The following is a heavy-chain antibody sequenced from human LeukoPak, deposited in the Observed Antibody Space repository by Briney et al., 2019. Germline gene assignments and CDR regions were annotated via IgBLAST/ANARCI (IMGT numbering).Heavy chain of an antibody. D-gene: IGHD3-10*01. V-gene: IGHV4-39*01. CDR1: GGSISSSSYC. Sequence: PSETLSLTCTVSGGSISSSSYCWGWIRQPPGKGLEWIGSIYYSGSTYYNPSLKSRVTISVDTSKNQFSLKLSSVTAADTAVYYCARKLLWFGDGYYFDYWGQGTLVTVSS. J-gene: IGHJ4*02. CDR2: IYYSGST. CDR3: ARKLLWFGDGYYFDY.